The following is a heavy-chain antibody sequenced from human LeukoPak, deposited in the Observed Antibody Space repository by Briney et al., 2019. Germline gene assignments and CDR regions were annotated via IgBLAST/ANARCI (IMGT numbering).Heavy chain of an antibody. CDR3: ARESRLTVTLDY. CDR2: ISSSSSTI. J-gene: IGHJ4*02. V-gene: IGHV3-48*04. CDR1: EFTGFTFSGSA. Sequence: GGSLRLSCAASEFTGFTFSGSAMSWVRQAPGKGLEWVSYISSSSSTIYYADSVKGRFTISRDNAKNSLYLQMNSLRAEDTAVYYCARESRLTVTLDYWGQGTLVTVSS. D-gene: IGHD4-17*01.